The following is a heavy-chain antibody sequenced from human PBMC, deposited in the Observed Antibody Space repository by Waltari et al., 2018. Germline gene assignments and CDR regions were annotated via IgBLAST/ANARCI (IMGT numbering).Heavy chain of an antibody. CDR3: ARGPELEWFDY. CDR2: IYYSGST. CDR1: GGSISSYY. J-gene: IGHJ5*01. D-gene: IGHD1-1*01. Sequence: QVQLQESGPGLVTPSETLSLTCTVSGGSISSYYWSWIRQPPGKGLEWIGYIYYSGSTNYTPSLKSRVTISVDTSKNQFSLKLSSVTAADTAVYYCARGPELEWFDYWGQGTLVTVSS. V-gene: IGHV4-59*01.